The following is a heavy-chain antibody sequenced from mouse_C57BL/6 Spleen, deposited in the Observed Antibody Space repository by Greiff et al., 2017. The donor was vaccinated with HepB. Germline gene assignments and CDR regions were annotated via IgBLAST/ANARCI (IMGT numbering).Heavy chain of an antibody. J-gene: IGHJ4*01. Sequence: VQLQQSGPGLVAPSQSLSITCTVSGFSLTSYGVHWVRQPPGKGLEWLVVIWSDGSTTYNSALKSRLSISKDNSKSQVFLKMNSLQTDDTAMYYCARSYGNFYYYAMDYWGQGTSVTVSS. CDR1: GFSLTSYG. CDR2: IWSDGST. CDR3: ARSYGNFYYYAMDY. D-gene: IGHD2-10*02. V-gene: IGHV2-6*03.